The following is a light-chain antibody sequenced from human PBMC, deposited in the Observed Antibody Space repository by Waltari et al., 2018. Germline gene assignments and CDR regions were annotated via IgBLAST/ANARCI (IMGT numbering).Light chain of an antibody. CDR3: LVYMGSGIWV. J-gene: IGLJ2*01. CDR1: SGSFSPTSY. Sequence: QTVVTQEPSLSVSPGGTVTLTCALSSGSFSPTSYASLYQQTPGQAPRTLLYKTNSRSSGVPDRFCGSILGNKVALTITGAQAEDESDDYCLVYMGSGIWVFGGGTKLTVL. CDR2: KTN. V-gene: IGLV8-61*01.